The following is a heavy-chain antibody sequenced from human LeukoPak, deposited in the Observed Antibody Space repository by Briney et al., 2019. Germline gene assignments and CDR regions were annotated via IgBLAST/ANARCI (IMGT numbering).Heavy chain of an antibody. CDR3: AREGGGLLWFGEATFDY. CDR2: IYTSGST. D-gene: IGHD3-10*01. CDR1: GGSISSYY. V-gene: IGHV4-4*07. J-gene: IGHJ4*02. Sequence: SETLSLTCTVSGGSISSYYWSWIRQPAGKGLEWIGRIYTSGSTNYNPSLKSRVTISVDTSKNQFSLKLSSVTAADTAVYYCAREGGGLLWFGEATFDYWGQGTLVTVSS.